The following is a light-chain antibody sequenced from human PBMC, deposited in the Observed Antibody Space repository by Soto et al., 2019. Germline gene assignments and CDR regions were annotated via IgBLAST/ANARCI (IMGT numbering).Light chain of an antibody. CDR2: GAS. CDR1: QSVSSTF. V-gene: IGKV3-20*01. Sequence: EIVLTQSPGTLSLSPGERATLSCRASQSVSSTFLAWYQLKPGQAPSLLIFGASNRATGIPDNFSGSGSGTDFTLTISRLEPEDFAVYYCQHYGSTTTFGGVTKVEIK. CDR3: QHYGSTTT. J-gene: IGKJ4*01.